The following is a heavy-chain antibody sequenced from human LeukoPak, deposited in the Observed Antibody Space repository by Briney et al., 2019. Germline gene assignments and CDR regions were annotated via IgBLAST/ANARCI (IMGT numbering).Heavy chain of an antibody. CDR2: INPNSGGT. CDR3: ARAYQLLFYFDY. Sequence: ASVKVSCKASGYTFTGYYMHWVRQAPGQGLEWMGWINPNSGGTNYAQKFQGRVTMTRDTSISTAYKELSRLRSDDTAVYYCARAYQLLFYFDYWGQGTLVTVSS. J-gene: IGHJ4*02. D-gene: IGHD2-2*01. CDR1: GYTFTGYY. V-gene: IGHV1-2*02.